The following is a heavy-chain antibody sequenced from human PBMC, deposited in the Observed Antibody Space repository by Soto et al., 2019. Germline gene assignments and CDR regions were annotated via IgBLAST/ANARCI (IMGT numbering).Heavy chain of an antibody. CDR3: ARVNGDAPPRGMDV. V-gene: IGHV1-2*06. D-gene: IGHD4-17*01. CDR2: INTRSGGT. J-gene: IGHJ6*02. CDR1: GYTFIDHY. Sequence: QVQLVQSGAEAKKPGASVKVSCKASGYTFIDHYIYWVRQAPGQGLEWMGRINTRSGGTKYAQKFEARVTMARDTSISTAYMELTRLSSDDRAVYYCARVNGDAPPRGMDVWGQGTTVTVSS.